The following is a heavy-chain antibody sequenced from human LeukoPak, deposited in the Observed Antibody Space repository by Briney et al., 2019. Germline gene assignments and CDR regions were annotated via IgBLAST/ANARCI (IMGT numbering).Heavy chain of an antibody. Sequence: ASVKVSCKASGYTLTSYSMHWGRQAPGQRLEWMGWINAGNGDTKYSQRLQGRVTISRDTSASTAYMELSSLRSEDTAVYYCAREDTAFDYWGQGTLVTVSS. D-gene: IGHD5-18*01. CDR3: AREDTAFDY. CDR1: GYTLTSYS. V-gene: IGHV1-3*01. J-gene: IGHJ4*02. CDR2: INAGNGDT.